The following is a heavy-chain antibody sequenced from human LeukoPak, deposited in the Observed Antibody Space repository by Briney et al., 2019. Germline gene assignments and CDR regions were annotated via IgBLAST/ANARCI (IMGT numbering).Heavy chain of an antibody. D-gene: IGHD6-19*01. CDR3: ARCSSGWPLDY. V-gene: IGHV3-21*01. CDR1: GFTFSSYS. J-gene: IGHJ4*02. CDR2: ISSSSSDT. Sequence: KPGGSLRLSCAASGFTFSSYSMNWVRQAPGKGLEWVSYISSSSSDTYYADSLKGRFTISRDNAKNSLYLQMNSLRAEDTAVYYCARCSSGWPLDYWGQGTLVTVSS.